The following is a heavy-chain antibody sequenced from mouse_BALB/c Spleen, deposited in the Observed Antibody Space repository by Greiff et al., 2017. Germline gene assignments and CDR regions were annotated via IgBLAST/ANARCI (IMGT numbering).Heavy chain of an antibody. J-gene: IGHJ2*01. V-gene: IGHV5-6-3*01. Sequence: DVKLVESGGGLVQPGGSLKLSCAASGFTFSSYGMSWVRQTPDKRLELVATINSNGGSTYYPDSVKGRFTISRDNAKNTLYLQMSSLKSEDTAMYYCARDRRNSYYFDYWGQGTTLTVSS. CDR3: ARDRRNSYYFDY. CDR2: INSNGGST. CDR1: GFTFSSYG. D-gene: IGHD2-1*01.